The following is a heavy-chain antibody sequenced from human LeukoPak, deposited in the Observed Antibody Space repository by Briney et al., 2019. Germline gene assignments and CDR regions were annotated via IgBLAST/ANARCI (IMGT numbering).Heavy chain of an antibody. Sequence: TGGSLRLSCEASGFTFSSYGMHWVRQAPGKGLEWVAVISYDGSNKYYADSVKGRFTISRDNSKNTLYLQMNSLRAEDTAVYYCAKDLTSSSWYDDAFDIWGQGTMVTVSS. CDR1: GFTFSSYG. CDR3: AKDLTSSSWYDDAFDI. J-gene: IGHJ3*02. D-gene: IGHD6-13*01. CDR2: ISYDGSNK. V-gene: IGHV3-30*18.